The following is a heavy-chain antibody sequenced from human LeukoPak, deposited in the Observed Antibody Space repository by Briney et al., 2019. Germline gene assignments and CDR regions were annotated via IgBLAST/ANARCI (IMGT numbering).Heavy chain of an antibody. J-gene: IGHJ4*02. V-gene: IGHV3-7*01. D-gene: IGHD2-15*01. CDR1: GFTFSSYW. CDR3: ASAWGYCSGGSCYSPDY. CDR2: IKQDGSGK. Sequence: GGSLRLSCAASGFTFSSYWMSWVRQAPGKGLEWVANIKQDGSGKYYVDSVKGRFTISRDNAKNSLYLQMNSLRAEDTAVYYCASAWGYCSGGSCYSPDYWGQGTLVTVSS.